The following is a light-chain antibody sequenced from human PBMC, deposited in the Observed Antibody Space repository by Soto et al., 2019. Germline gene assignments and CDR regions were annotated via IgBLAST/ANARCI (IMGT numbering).Light chain of an antibody. Sequence: EIVLTQSPGTLSLSPGERATLSCRASQSVSSSYLAWYQQKPGQAPRLLIYGASSRATGIPDRFSGSGSGTDVTLTISRLEPEEFAVYYCQQYGSSPPTFGQGTKLEIK. CDR1: QSVSSSY. CDR3: QQYGSSPPT. V-gene: IGKV3-20*01. CDR2: GAS. J-gene: IGKJ2*01.